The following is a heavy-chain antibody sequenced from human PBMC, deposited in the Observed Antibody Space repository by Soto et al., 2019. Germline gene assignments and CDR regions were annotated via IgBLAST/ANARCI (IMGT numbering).Heavy chain of an antibody. CDR2: INAGNGDT. V-gene: IGHV1-3*01. J-gene: IGHJ4*02. CDR1: GYSFTSYA. CDR3: ARDLESSIDY. D-gene: IGHD6-13*01. Sequence: ASVKVSCKASGYSFTSYALHWVRQAPGQRLEWMGWINAGNGDTKYSQNFQDRVTITRDTSATTVYMELSSLTSEDTTVYYCARDLESSIDYWGQGTLVTVSS.